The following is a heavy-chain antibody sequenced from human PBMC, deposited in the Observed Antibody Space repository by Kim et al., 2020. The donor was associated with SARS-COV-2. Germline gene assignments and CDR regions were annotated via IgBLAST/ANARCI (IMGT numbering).Heavy chain of an antibody. V-gene: IGHV3-30*18. CDR3: AKGPIAVAGDDAFDI. D-gene: IGHD6-19*01. Sequence: GSLRLSCAASGFTFSSYGMHWVRQAPGKGLEWVAVISYDGSNKYYADSVKGRFTISRDNSKNTLHLQMNSLRAEDTAVYYCAKGPIAVAGDDAFDIRGQ. CDR2: ISYDGSNK. J-gene: IGHJ3*02. CDR1: GFTFSSYG.